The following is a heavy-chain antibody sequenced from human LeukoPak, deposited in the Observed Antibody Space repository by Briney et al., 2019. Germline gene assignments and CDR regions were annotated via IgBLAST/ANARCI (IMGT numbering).Heavy chain of an antibody. J-gene: IGHJ4*02. V-gene: IGHV4-39*07. CDR3: ARGPTYYYDSSGYFGRLPYRKNFDY. Sequence: PSETLSLTCTVSGGSISSSSYYWGWIRQPPGKGLEWIGSIYYSGSTYYNPSLKSRVTISVDTSKNQFSLKLSSVTAADTAVYYCARGPTYYYDSSGYFGRLPYRKNFDYWGQGTLVTVSS. CDR1: GGSISSSSYY. CDR2: IYYSGST. D-gene: IGHD3-22*01.